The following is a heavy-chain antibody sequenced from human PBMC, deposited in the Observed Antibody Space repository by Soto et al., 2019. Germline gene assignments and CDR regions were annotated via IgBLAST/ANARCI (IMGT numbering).Heavy chain of an antibody. CDR3: PKDATYYDNTLRRACFDS. CDR2: ISFDGTTK. Sequence: GGSLRLSCAGSGLPFYNYGINWVRQAPGKGLEWVAIISFDGTTKVYADSVQGRFTITRDNAKNRVFLQMNGQSVEDTAVYYSPKDATYYDNTLRRACFDSWGQGTTVTVSS. D-gene: IGHD3-9*01. J-gene: IGHJ4*02. V-gene: IGHV3-30*18. CDR1: GLPFYNYG.